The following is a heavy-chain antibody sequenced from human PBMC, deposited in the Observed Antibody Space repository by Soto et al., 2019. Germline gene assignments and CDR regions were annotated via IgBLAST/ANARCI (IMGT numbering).Heavy chain of an antibody. Sequence: QITLKESGPTLVKPTQTLTLTCTFSGFSLRTNGVGVGWIRQPPGKALEWLALIYWDDDKRYSPSLKSGLTIPKDTSKNQVVLTMTNMDPVDTGTYYCAHVMTRTILFDYWGQGTLVTVSS. CDR3: AHVMTRTILFDY. V-gene: IGHV2-5*02. D-gene: IGHD1-7*01. J-gene: IGHJ4*02. CDR2: IYWDDDK. CDR1: GFSLRTNGVG.